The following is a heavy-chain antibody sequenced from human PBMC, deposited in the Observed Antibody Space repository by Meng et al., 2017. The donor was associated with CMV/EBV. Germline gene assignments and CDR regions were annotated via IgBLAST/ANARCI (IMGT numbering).Heavy chain of an antibody. CDR1: SSSSYY. Sequence: SSSSYYWGWIRQPPGQGLEWIGSIYYSGSTYYNPSLKSRVTISVDTSKNQFSLKLSSVTAADTAVYYCARHHPRLRYFDWFPNWFDPWGQGTLVTVSS. J-gene: IGHJ5*02. V-gene: IGHV4-39*01. CDR3: ARHHPRLRYFDWFPNWFDP. D-gene: IGHD3-9*01. CDR2: IYYSGST.